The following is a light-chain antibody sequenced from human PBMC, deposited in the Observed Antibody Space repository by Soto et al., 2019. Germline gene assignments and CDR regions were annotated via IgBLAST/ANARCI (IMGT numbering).Light chain of an antibody. CDR2: RAS. Sequence: DIQMTQSPSTLSASVGDRVTITCRASHSISSSLAWYQQKPGKAPNLLIYRASSLQSGVPSRFSGSGSGTEFTLTISSLQPDYFATYYCQQYNSYSRTFGQGTKVEI. J-gene: IGKJ1*01. CDR3: QQYNSYSRT. V-gene: IGKV1-5*03. CDR1: HSISSS.